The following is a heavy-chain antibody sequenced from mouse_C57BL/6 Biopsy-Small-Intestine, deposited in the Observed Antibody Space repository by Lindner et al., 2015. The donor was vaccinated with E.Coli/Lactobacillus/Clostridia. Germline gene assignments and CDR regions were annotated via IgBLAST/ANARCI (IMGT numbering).Heavy chain of an antibody. CDR2: INTGNDNT. V-gene: IGHV1-14*01. CDR1: GYTFTSYA. CDR3: ARDRFGGYGYSDY. Sequence: SVKVSCKVSGYTFTSYAMHWVRQAPGQGLEWMGWINTGNDNTRYSQKFQDRVTITRDTSASTAYLELSSLRSEDTAVYYCARDRFGGYGYSDYWGQGTLVTVSS. J-gene: IGHJ4*01. D-gene: IGHD2-2*01.